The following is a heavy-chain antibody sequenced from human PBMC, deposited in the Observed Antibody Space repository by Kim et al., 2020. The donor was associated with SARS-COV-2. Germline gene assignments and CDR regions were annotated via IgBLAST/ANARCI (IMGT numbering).Heavy chain of an antibody. Sequence: GGSLRLSCAASGFTFSSYAMSWVRQAPGKGLEWVSAISGSGGSTYYADSVKGRFTISRDNSKNTLYLQMNSLRAEDTAVYYCAILYDSSGYYPSEYFQHWGQGTLVTVSS. D-gene: IGHD3-22*01. J-gene: IGHJ1*01. V-gene: IGHV3-23*01. CDR1: GFTFSSYA. CDR3: AILYDSSGYYPSEYFQH. CDR2: ISGSGGST.